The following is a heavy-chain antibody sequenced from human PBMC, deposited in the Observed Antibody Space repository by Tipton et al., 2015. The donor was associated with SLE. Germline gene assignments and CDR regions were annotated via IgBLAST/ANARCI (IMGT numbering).Heavy chain of an antibody. D-gene: IGHD2-2*01. CDR3: ARGFTSTYYDH. CDR2: ISHSGTT. J-gene: IGHJ4*02. CDR1: RGFFSGHY. V-gene: IGHV4-34*01. Sequence: LSLTCAVFRGFFSGHYCTWIRQSPGKGLEWIGDISHSGTTNYNPSLKSRVSFFLDTSKNQFSLRLTSVTAADTAVYVCARGFTSTYYDHWGQGSLVTVSS.